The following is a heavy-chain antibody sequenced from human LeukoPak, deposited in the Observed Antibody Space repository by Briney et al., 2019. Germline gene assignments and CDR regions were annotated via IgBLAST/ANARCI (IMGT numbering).Heavy chain of an antibody. Sequence: SETLSLTCTVSGGSIRSGGHYWSWIRQHPGKGLEWIGYIYYSGSTYYNPSLKSRLTISVDTSKNHFSLRLSSVTAADTAVYYCARDDNGSGGYYGMDVWGQGTTVTVSS. CDR3: ARDDNGSGGYYGMDV. J-gene: IGHJ6*02. CDR2: IYYSGST. CDR1: GGSIRSGGHY. V-gene: IGHV4-31*03. D-gene: IGHD3-10*01.